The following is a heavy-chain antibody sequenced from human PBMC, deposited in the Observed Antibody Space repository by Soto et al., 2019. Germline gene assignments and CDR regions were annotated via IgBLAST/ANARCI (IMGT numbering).Heavy chain of an antibody. CDR3: ASTRGADTVTKPDY. Sequence: QVQLQQWGAGLLKPSETLSLTCAVYGGSFSGYYWSWIRQPPGKGLEWIGEINHSGSTNYNPSLKSRVTISVDTSKNQFSLKLSSVTAADTAVYYCASTRGADTVTKPDYWGQGTLVTVSS. CDR2: INHSGST. V-gene: IGHV4-34*01. J-gene: IGHJ4*02. D-gene: IGHD4-17*01. CDR1: GGSFSGYY.